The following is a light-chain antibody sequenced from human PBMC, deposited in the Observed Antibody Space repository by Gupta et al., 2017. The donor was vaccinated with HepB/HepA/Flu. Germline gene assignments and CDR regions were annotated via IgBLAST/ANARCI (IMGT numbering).Light chain of an antibody. V-gene: IGKV1-39*01. CDR1: QSISNY. CDR2: AAS. CDR3: QQSYSTLRT. J-gene: IGKJ1*01. Sequence: DIQMTQSPSSLSASVGDRVTITCRASQSISNYLNWYQQKPGKAPKLLIYAASSLQSGVPSRFSGSGSGTDFTLTISSLQPEDFAIYYCQQSYSTLRTFGQGTKVDIK.